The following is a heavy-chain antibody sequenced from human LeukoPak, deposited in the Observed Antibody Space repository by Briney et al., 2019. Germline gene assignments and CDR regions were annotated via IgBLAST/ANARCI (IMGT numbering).Heavy chain of an antibody. CDR3: AKQPNGIAAATGEFEY. D-gene: IGHD6-13*01. CDR1: GFTFSSYS. CDR2: ISGSSSYI. Sequence: PGGSLRLSCAASGFTFSSYSMNWVRQAPGKGLEWGSSISGSSSYIYYADSVKGRFAISRDNSKNTLYLQMNSLRAEDTAVYYCAKQPNGIAAATGEFEYWGQGTLVTVSS. V-gene: IGHV3-21*04. J-gene: IGHJ4*02.